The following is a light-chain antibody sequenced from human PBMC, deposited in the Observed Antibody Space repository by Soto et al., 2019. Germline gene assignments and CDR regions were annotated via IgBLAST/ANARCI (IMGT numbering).Light chain of an antibody. CDR1: NSNIGTYT. J-gene: IGLJ3*02. CDR2: TDY. CDR3: ASWDDSLSGGV. V-gene: IGLV1-44*01. Sequence: QLVLTQPPSASGTPGQRVIISCSGSNSNIGTYTVNWYQQLPGTAPKLLIYTDYQRPSGVSDRFSGSKSGTSASLAISGLQSEDEADYYCASWDDSLSGGVFGGGTKLTVL.